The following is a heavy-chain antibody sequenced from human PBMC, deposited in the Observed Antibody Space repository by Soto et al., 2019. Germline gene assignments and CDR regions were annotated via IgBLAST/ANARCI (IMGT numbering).Heavy chain of an antibody. CDR2: IKCDGSEK. V-gene: IGHV3-7*03. Sequence: GGSLRLSCAASGFTFSSSWMHWVCQAPEKGQEWVADIKCDGSEKYYVDSVKGRLTISRDNAKNSLYLQVNSLRAEDMTVYYCVSPLESITMIVVVTPCGGMDVWGQGTTVTVSS. D-gene: IGHD3-22*01. CDR1: GFTFSSSW. J-gene: IGHJ6*02. CDR3: VSPLESITMIVVVTPCGGMDV.